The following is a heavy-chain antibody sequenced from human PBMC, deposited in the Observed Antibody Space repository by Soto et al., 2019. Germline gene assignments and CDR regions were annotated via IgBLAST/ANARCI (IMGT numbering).Heavy chain of an antibody. Sequence: GGSLRLSCAASGFTFSSYSMNWVRQAPGKGLEWVSSISSSSSYIYYADSVKGRFTISRDNAKNSLYLQMNSLRAEDTAVYYCARGYYAYCSSTSCSIPDYWGQGTLVTVSS. CDR1: GFTFSSYS. D-gene: IGHD2-2*01. V-gene: IGHV3-21*01. CDR2: ISSSSSYI. J-gene: IGHJ4*02. CDR3: ARGYYAYCSSTSCSIPDY.